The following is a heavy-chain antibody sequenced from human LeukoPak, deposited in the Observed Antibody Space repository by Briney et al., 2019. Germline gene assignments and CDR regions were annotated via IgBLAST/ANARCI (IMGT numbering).Heavy chain of an antibody. V-gene: IGHV3-23*01. J-gene: IGHJ6*02. CDR2: ISGSGGST. CDR1: GFTFSSYA. CDR3: SKDLSVSYYGSGSYYKWGYYYYGMDV. Sequence: GGSLRLSCAASGFTFSSYAMSWVRQAPGKGLEWVSAISGSGGSTYYADSVKGRFTISRDNSKNTLYLRMNSLRAEDTAVYYCSKDLSVSYYGSGSYYKWGYYYYGMDVWGQGTTVTVS. D-gene: IGHD3-10*01.